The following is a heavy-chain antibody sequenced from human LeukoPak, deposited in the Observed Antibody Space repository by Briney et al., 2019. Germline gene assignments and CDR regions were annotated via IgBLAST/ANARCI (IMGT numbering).Heavy chain of an antibody. D-gene: IGHD2-21*02. V-gene: IGHV3-23*01. CDR1: EFTFSSYA. CDR3: AITPTAIPAGYDY. J-gene: IGHJ4*02. CDR2: FSGSGGST. Sequence: GGSLRLSCAASEFTFSSYAMSRVRQATAKGLEWVSAFSGSGGSTYYADSEKGRFTISIDNSKNTLYLQMNSLRAEETAVYYCAITPTAIPAGYDYWGQGTLVTVSS.